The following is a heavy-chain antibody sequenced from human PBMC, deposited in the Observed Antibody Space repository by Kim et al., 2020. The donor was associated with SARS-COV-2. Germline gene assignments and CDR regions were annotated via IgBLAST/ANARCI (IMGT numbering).Heavy chain of an antibody. CDR2: IYYSGST. V-gene: IGHV4-39*01. CDR3: ARHAVATGFSFDY. D-gene: IGHD5-12*01. Sequence: SETLSLTCTVSGGSISSSSYYWGWIRQPPGKGLEWIGSIYYSGSTYYNPSLKSRVTISVDTSKNQFSLKLSSVTAADTAVYYCARHAVATGFSFDYWGQGTLVTVSS. J-gene: IGHJ4*02. CDR1: GGSISSSSYY.